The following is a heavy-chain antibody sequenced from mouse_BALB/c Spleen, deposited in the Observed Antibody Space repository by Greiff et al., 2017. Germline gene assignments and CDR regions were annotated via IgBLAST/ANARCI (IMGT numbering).Heavy chain of an antibody. Sequence: VKLQESGPELVKPGASVKISCKASGYAFSSSWMNWVKQRPGQGLEWIGRIYPGDGDTNYNGKFKGKATLTADKSSSTAYMQLSSLTSVDSAVYFCARDDGYYFDYWGQGTTLTVSS. V-gene: IGHV1-82*01. J-gene: IGHJ2*01. D-gene: IGHD2-3*01. CDR3: ARDDGYYFDY. CDR1: GYAFSSSW. CDR2: IYPGDGDT.